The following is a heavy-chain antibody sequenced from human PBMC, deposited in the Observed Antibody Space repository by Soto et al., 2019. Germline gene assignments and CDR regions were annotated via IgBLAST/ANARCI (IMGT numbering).Heavy chain of an antibody. Sequence: GGSLGLCCAASGFTFWISWMHVARQAPGKGLVWVSRINGDGSSTSYADSVKGRFTISRDNAKNTLYLQMNSLRAEDTAVYYCARDGLKWSNYYYFYYMDVWGKGTTVTVSS. D-gene: IGHD1-26*01. V-gene: IGHV3-74*01. J-gene: IGHJ6*03. CDR2: INGDGSST. CDR3: ARDGLKWSNYYYFYYMDV. CDR1: GFTFWISW.